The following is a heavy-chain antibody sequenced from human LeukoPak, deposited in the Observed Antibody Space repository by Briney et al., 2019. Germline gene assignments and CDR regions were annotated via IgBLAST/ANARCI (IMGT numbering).Heavy chain of an antibody. CDR1: GDSISSGYY. J-gene: IGHJ5*02. V-gene: IGHV4-38-2*02. CDR3: ARVEGYFASFDP. CDR2: IYHSGSS. Sequence: SETLSLTCTVSGDSISSGYYWGWIRQPPGKGLEWIGSIYHSGSSYYNPSLKSRVSISVDTSKNKFSLKLSSVTAADTAVYYCARVEGYFASFDPWGQGTLVTVSS. D-gene: IGHD3-9*01.